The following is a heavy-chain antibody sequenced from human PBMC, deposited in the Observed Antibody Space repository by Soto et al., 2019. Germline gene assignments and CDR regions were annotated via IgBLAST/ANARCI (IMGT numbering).Heavy chain of an antibody. V-gene: IGHV4-4*02. J-gene: IGHJ5*02. Sequence: SETLSLTCAVSGGSISSSNWWSWVSQPPGKGLEWIGEIYHSGSTNYNPSLKSRVTISVDKSKNHFSLKLTSVTAADTAVYYCARRTRLYDFLDPWGRGTLVTVSS. CDR3: ARRTRLYDFLDP. CDR1: GGSISSSNW. D-gene: IGHD3-3*01. CDR2: IYHSGST.